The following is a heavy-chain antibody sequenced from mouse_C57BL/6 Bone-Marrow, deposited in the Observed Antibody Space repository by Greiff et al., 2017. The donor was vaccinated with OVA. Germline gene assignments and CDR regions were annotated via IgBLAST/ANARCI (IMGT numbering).Heavy chain of an antibody. Sequence: EVKLQESGPGLVKPSQSLSLTCSFTGYSITSGYYWNWIRQFPGNKLEWMGYISYDGSNNYNPSLKNRISITRDTSKNQFFLKLNSVTTEDTATYYCARRITTVVAPYFDVWGTGTTVTVSS. CDR3: ARRITTVVAPYFDV. J-gene: IGHJ1*03. D-gene: IGHD1-1*01. V-gene: IGHV3-6*01. CDR2: ISYDGSN. CDR1: GYSITSGYY.